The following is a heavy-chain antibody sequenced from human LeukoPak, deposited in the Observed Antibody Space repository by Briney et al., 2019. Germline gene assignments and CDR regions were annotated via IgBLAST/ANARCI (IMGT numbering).Heavy chain of an antibody. J-gene: IGHJ4*02. V-gene: IGHV3-74*01. CDR3: ARDINWGQVDY. CDR2: INGDGSAT. D-gene: IGHD7-27*01. Sequence: GGSLGLSCAASGFTFSGHWMYWLRQAPGKGLAWVSRINGDGSATNYADSMEGRFTISRDNAKNIVYLQMNSLREDDTAIYYCARDINWGQVDYWGQGTLVTVSS. CDR1: GFTFSGHW.